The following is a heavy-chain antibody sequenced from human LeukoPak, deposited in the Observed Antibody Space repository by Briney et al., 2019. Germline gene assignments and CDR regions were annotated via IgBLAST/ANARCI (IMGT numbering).Heavy chain of an antibody. V-gene: IGHV1-8*01. CDR2: MNPNSGNT. CDR1: GYTFTSCD. CDR3: TRGSSGRRDN. D-gene: IGHD6-19*01. Sequence: EASVKVSCKASGYTFTSCDINWVRQDTGQGLEWMGWMNPNSGNTGYGQSFQGRITMTRDISIGTAYMELSNLTSEDTAIYYCTRGSSGRRDNWGQGTLVTVSA. J-gene: IGHJ4*02.